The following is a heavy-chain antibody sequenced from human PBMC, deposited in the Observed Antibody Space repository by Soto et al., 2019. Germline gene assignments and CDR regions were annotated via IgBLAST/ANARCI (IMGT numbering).Heavy chain of an antibody. D-gene: IGHD6-19*01. CDR1: GFTFSRYA. CDR2: ISYDGSNK. CDR3: ARDPTGWYHVLDD. Sequence: QVQLVESGGGVVQPGRSLRLSCAASGFTFSRYAIHWVRQAPGKGLAWVAAISYDGSNKHYADSVKGRFTISRDNSMDTLFLQMNSLRGEDTAVYYCARDPTGWYHVLDDWGQGTLVTVSS. V-gene: IGHV3-30-3*01. J-gene: IGHJ4*02.